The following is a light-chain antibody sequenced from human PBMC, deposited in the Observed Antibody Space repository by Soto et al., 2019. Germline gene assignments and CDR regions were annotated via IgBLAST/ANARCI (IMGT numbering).Light chain of an antibody. V-gene: IGKV3-20*01. CDR3: QQYGSSSWT. Sequence: EIVLTQSPGTLSLSPGERATLSCRASQSVSSSYLAWYQQKPGQAPRLLIYGASSSATGIPDRFSGSGSGTDFTLTIRRLEPEDFAVYYCQQYGSSSWTFGQGTKVEIK. J-gene: IGKJ1*01. CDR2: GAS. CDR1: QSVSSSY.